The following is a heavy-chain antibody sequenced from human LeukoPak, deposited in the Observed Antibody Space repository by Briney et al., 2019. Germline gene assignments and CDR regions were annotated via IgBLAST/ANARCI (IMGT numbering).Heavy chain of an antibody. CDR3: AREFPPKGDCTNGVCYSQKTYYYYYYMDV. Sequence: GASVKVSCKASGYTFTGYYMHWVRQAPGQGLEWMGWINPNSGGTNYAQKFQGRVTMTRDTSISTAYMELSRLRSDDTAVYYCAREFPPKGDCTNGVCYSQKTYYYYYYMDVWGKGTTVTVSS. J-gene: IGHJ6*03. D-gene: IGHD2-8*01. CDR2: INPNSGGT. V-gene: IGHV1-2*02. CDR1: GYTFTGYY.